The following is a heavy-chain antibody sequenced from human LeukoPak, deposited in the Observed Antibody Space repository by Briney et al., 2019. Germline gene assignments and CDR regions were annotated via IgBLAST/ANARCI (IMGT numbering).Heavy chain of an antibody. Sequence: ASVKVSCKASRYTFTGYYMHWVRQAPGQGLEWMGWINPNSGGTNYAQKFQGRVTMTRDTSISTAYMELSRLRSDDTAVYYCARDMGYSSSVDYWGQGTLVTVSS. CDR1: RYTFTGYY. CDR3: ARDMGYSSSVDY. J-gene: IGHJ4*02. D-gene: IGHD6-6*01. V-gene: IGHV1-2*02. CDR2: INPNSGGT.